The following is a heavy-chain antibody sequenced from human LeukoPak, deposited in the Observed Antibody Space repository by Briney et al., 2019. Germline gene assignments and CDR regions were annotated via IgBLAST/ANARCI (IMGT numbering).Heavy chain of an antibody. CDR3: ARAPGYRSFLDY. Sequence: PGGSLRLSCAASGFTFSSYSMNWVRQAPGKGLEWVSSISSSSTYIYYADSVKGRFTISRDNAKNSLYLQMNSLRAGDTAVYYCARAPGYRSFLDYWGQGTLVIVSS. V-gene: IGHV3-21*01. D-gene: IGHD6-13*01. J-gene: IGHJ4*02. CDR1: GFTFSSYS. CDR2: ISSSSTYI.